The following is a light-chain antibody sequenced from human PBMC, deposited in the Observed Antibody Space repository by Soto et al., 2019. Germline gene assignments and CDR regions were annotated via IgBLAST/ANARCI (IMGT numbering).Light chain of an antibody. J-gene: IGKJ5*01. V-gene: IGKV3-11*01. CDR1: LSVSVY. Sequence: IVLTQSPGTLSLSPGERATLSWGTSLSVSVYLDWYQQKPGQAPRLLISDASNRATGIPARFSGSGSGTECTITISSLKKDDGATYYCQQYNSYPITFGQGTRLEIK. CDR3: QQYNSYPIT. CDR2: DAS.